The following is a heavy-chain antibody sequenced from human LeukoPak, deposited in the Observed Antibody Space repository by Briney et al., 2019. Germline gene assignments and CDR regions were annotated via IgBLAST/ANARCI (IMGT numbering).Heavy chain of an antibody. Sequence: PGRSLRLSCAASGFTFSSYAMHWVRQAPGKGLERVAVISYDGSNKYYADSVKGRFTISRDNSKNTLYLQMNSLRAEDTAVYYCARGKPDTAMVENPFDYWGQGTLVTVSS. J-gene: IGHJ4*02. CDR3: ARGKPDTAMVENPFDY. D-gene: IGHD5-18*01. CDR2: ISYDGSNK. CDR1: GFTFSSYA. V-gene: IGHV3-30*04.